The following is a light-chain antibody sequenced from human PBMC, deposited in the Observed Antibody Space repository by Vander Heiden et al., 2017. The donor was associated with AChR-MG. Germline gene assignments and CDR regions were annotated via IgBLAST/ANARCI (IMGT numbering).Light chain of an antibody. CDR1: SSDVGSSNF. Sequence: SALTRPASVSGSPGQSITSSCTGTSSDVGSSNFVSGYQQHPGKAPKLMIYEGSKRPSGVSNRFSGSKSGNTASLTISGLQAEDEADYHCCSNAGSSEVFGGGTKLTVL. V-gene: IGLV2-23*01. CDR2: EGS. CDR3: CSNAGSSEV. J-gene: IGLJ2*01.